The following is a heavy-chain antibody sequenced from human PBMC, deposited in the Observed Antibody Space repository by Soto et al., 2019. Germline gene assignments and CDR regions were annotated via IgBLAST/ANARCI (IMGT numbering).Heavy chain of an antibody. D-gene: IGHD6-13*01. Sequence: SETLSLTCTVSGGSISSGDYYWSWIRQPPGKGLEWIGYIYYSGSTYYNPSLKSRVTISVDTSKNQFSLKLSSVTAADTAVYYCARDGAAAAVDYWGQGTLVTVSS. J-gene: IGHJ4*02. V-gene: IGHV4-30-4*01. CDR1: GGSISSGDYY. CDR2: IYYSGST. CDR3: ARDGAAAAVDY.